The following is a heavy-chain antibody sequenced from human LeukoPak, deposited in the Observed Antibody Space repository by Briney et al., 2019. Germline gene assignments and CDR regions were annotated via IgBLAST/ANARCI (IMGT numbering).Heavy chain of an antibody. V-gene: IGHV1-69*04. D-gene: IGHD3/OR15-3a*01. CDR3: ARVGRTDLLLDY. CDR2: IIPILGIA. Sequence: SVKVSCKASGCTFSSYAISWVRQAPGQGLEWMGRIIPILGIANYAQKFQGRVTITADKSTSTAYMELSSLRSEDTAVYYCARVGRTDLLLDYWGQGTLVTVSS. CDR1: GCTFSSYA. J-gene: IGHJ4*02.